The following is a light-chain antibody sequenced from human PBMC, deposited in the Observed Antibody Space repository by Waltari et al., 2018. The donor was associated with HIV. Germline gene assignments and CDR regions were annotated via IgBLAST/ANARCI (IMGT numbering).Light chain of an antibody. CDR2: GKN. J-gene: IGLJ2*01. CDR1: SLRSYY. Sequence: SSELTQDPAVSVALGQTVRITCQGDSLRSYYASWYQQKPGQAPVLFIYGKNNRPSAIPDRFAGSSSGNTASLTITGAQAEDEADYYCNSRDSSGNHPVFGGGTKLTVL. CDR3: NSRDSSGNHPV. V-gene: IGLV3-19*01.